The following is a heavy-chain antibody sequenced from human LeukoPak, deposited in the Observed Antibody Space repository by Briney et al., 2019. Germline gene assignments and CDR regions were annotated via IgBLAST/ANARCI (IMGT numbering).Heavy chain of an antibody. CDR2: VRDDGSTK. CDR1: GFTLRSYG. V-gene: IGHV3-30*02. J-gene: IGHJ4*02. D-gene: IGHD6-6*01. Sequence: PGGSLRLSCAASGFTLRSYGMHRVRQAPGKGLERMAFVRDDGSTKYYADSVKGRFTISRDNSKSTLFLQMNSLRAEDTAVYFCAKTVRSSWGFFDSWGQGTLVTVSS. CDR3: AKTVRSSWGFFDS.